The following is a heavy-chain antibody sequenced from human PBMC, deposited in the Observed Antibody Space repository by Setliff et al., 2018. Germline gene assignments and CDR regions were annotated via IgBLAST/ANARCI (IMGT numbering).Heavy chain of an antibody. J-gene: IGHJ4*02. CDR2: SRYAENYQ. CDR3: IRPQTPDDDHSSGYYGF. D-gene: IGHD3-22*01. V-gene: IGHV3-30-3*01. Sequence: GGSLRLSCAASGFTISYYAIHWVRQAPGKGLEWVAVSRYAENYQYYADSVKGRFTISRDNSENTLYLQMNSLETEDTALYYCIRPQTPDDDHSSGYYGFWGQGTPVTVSS. CDR1: GFTISYYA.